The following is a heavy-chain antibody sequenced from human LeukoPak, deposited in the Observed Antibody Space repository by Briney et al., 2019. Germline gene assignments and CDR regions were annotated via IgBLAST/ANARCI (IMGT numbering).Heavy chain of an antibody. CDR2: IIPSLDVA. Sequence: ASVKVSCKASGDTFIPYTFSWVRQAPGQGLEWIGRIIPSLDVANYAQKFQGRVTLSVDRDTATTYMEVTSLRSEDTAIYYCARDHCSPGTCLGGHWGQGTLVTVSS. D-gene: IGHD2-15*01. CDR1: GDTFIPYT. CDR3: ARDHCSPGTCLGGH. V-gene: IGHV1-69*04. J-gene: IGHJ4*02.